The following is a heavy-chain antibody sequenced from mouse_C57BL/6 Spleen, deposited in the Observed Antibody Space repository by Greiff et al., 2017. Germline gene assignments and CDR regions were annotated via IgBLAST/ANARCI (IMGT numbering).Heavy chain of an antibody. D-gene: IGHD1-1*01. V-gene: IGHV5-9*01. Sequence: EVMLVESGGGLVKPGGSLKLSCAASGFTFSSYTMSWVRQTPEKRLEGVATISGGGGNTYYPDSVKGRFTISRDNAKNTLYLQMSSLRSEDTALYYCARNSGITRYFDVWGTGTTVTVSS. CDR1: GFTFSSYT. CDR2: ISGGGGNT. J-gene: IGHJ1*03. CDR3: ARNSGITRYFDV.